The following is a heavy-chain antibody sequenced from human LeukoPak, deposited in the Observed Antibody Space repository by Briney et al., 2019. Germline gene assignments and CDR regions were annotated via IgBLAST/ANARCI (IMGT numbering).Heavy chain of an antibody. D-gene: IGHD3-10*01. Sequence: SETLSLTCAVSGYSISSGYYWGWIRQPPGKGLEWIGSIYHSGSAYYNPSLKSRVTTSVDTSKNQFSLKLSSVTAADTAVYYCARQGFGKAFDYWGQGTLVTVPS. CDR3: ARQGFGKAFDY. J-gene: IGHJ4*02. CDR1: GYSISSGYY. CDR2: IYHSGSA. V-gene: IGHV4-38-2*01.